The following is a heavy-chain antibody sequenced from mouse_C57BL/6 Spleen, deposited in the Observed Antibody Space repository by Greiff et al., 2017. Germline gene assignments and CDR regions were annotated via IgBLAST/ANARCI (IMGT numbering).Heavy chain of an antibody. J-gene: IGHJ3*01. D-gene: IGHD2-1*01. CDR1: GFTFSDYY. CDR3: ARVGGYGSSFLLL. V-gene: IGHV5-16*01. Sequence: EVMLVESEGGLVQPGSSMKLSCTASGFTFSDYYMAWVRQVPEKGLEWVANINYDGSSTYYLDSLKSRFIISRDNAKNILYLQMSSLKSEDTATYYCARVGGYGSSFLLLGGQGTLVTVSA. CDR2: INYDGSST.